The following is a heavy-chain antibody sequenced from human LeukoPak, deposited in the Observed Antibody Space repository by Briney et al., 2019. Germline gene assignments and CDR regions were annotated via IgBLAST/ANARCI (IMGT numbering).Heavy chain of an antibody. CDR3: ARAKSVRYSSGWYTDY. CDR2: INPNSGGT. Sequence: ASVKVSCKASGYTFTGYYMHWVRQAPGQGLGWMGWINPNSGGTNYAQKFQGRVTMTRDTSISTAYMELSRLRSDDTAVYYCARAKSVRYSSGWYTDYWGQGTLVTVSS. CDR1: GYTFTGYY. D-gene: IGHD6-19*01. J-gene: IGHJ4*02. V-gene: IGHV1-2*02.